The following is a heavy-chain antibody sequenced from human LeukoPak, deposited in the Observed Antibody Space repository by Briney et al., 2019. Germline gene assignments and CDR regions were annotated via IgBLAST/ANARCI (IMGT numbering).Heavy chain of an antibody. J-gene: IGHJ6*03. Sequence: GGSLRLSCAASGFTFSSYWMSWVRQAPGKGLEWVANIKQDGSEKYYVDSVKGRFTISRDNAKNSLYLQMNSLRAEDTAVYYCARSQGGFDYYYYMDVWGKGTTVTVSS. D-gene: IGHD2-15*01. CDR2: IKQDGSEK. CDR1: GFTFSSYW. CDR3: ARSQGGFDYYYYMDV. V-gene: IGHV3-7*01.